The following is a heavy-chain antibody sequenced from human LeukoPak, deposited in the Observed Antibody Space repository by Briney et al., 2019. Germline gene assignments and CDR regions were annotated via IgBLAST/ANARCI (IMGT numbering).Heavy chain of an antibody. J-gene: IGHJ4*02. CDR1: GGSISSYC. CDR3: ARTLSEYSSSSLGY. CDR2: IYYSGST. Sequence: PSETLSLTCTVSGGSISSYCWSWIRQPPGKGLEWIGYIYYSGSTNYNPSLKSRVTISVDTSKNQFSLKLSSVTAADTAVYYCARTLSEYSSSSLGYWGQGTLVTVSS. D-gene: IGHD6-6*01. V-gene: IGHV4-59*01.